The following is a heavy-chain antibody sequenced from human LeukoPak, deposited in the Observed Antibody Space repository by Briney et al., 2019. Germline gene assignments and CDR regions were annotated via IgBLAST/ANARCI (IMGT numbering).Heavy chain of an antibody. Sequence: GGSLRLSCAASGFTFSSYAMSWIRQAPGKGLEWVSAISGSGGSTYYADSVKGRFTISRDNSKNTLYLQMNSLRAEDTAVYYCAKDNRITSGAFDIWGQGTMVTVSS. CDR1: GFTFSSYA. D-gene: IGHD3-16*01. J-gene: IGHJ3*02. CDR3: AKDNRITSGAFDI. V-gene: IGHV3-23*01. CDR2: ISGSGGST.